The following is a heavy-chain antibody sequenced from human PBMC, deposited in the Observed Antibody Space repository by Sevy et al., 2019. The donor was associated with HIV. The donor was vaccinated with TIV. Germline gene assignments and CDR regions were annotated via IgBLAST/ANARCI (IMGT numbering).Heavy chain of an antibody. CDR1: GFTFSNAW. D-gene: IGHD3-22*01. CDR3: TTGSTVVVITLDY. CDR2: IKSKTDGGTT. J-gene: IGHJ4*02. Sequence: GGSLRLSCAASGFTFSNAWMSWVRQAPGKGLEWVGRIKSKTDGGTTDYAAPVKGRFTISRDDSKNTLYLQMNSLKTEDTAVYYCTTGSTVVVITLDYWGQRTLVTVSS. V-gene: IGHV3-15*01.